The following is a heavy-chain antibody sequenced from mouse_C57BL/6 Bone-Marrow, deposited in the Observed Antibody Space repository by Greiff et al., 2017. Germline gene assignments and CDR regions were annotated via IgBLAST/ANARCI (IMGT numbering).Heavy chain of an antibody. CDR2: ISSGGSYT. J-gene: IGHJ4*01. Sequence: EVMLVESGGDLVKPGGSLKLSCAASGFTFSSYGMSWVRQTPDKRLEWVATISSGGSYTYYPDSVKGRFTISRDNAKNTLYLQMSSLKSEDTAMYYCARHGYYDAMDYWGQGTSVTVSS. V-gene: IGHV5-6*01. D-gene: IGHD2-2*01. CDR1: GFTFSSYG. CDR3: ARHGYYDAMDY.